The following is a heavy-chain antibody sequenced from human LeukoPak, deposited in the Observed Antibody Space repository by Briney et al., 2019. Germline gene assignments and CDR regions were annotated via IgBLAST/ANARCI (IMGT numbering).Heavy chain of an antibody. CDR3: ARDGGSGSPRSYFDY. Sequence: PGGSLRLSCAASGFTFSSYGMHWVRQAPGKGLEWMAVVWSDGSNKYYADSVKGRFSISRDNSKNTFYLQVNSLRAEDTAVYYCARDGGSGSPRSYFDYRGQGTLVTVSS. V-gene: IGHV3-33*01. CDR1: GFTFSSYG. CDR2: VWSDGSNK. J-gene: IGHJ4*02. D-gene: IGHD1-26*01.